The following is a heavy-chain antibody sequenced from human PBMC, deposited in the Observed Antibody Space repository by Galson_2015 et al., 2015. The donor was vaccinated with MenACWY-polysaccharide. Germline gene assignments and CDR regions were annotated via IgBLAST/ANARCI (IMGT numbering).Heavy chain of an antibody. V-gene: IGHV3-74*01. CDR2: INSDGTST. Sequence: SLRLSCAVSGFTFSRYWMHWVRQGPGKGLEWVSRINSDGTSTSYGDSVKGRFTVSRDNAKNTLYLQMNSLRAEDTAVYYCATRNIVTGEDFDCWGQGTLVTVSS. J-gene: IGHJ4*02. CDR3: ATRNIVTGEDFDC. D-gene: IGHD7-27*01. CDR1: GFTFSRYW.